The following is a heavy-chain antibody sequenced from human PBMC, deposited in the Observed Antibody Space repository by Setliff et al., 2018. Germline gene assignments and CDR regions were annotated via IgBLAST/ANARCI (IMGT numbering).Heavy chain of an antibody. CDR3: ARATSGWYSAYYYYMDV. V-gene: IGHV4-61*09. J-gene: IGHJ6*03. D-gene: IGHD6-19*01. Sequence: KASETLSLTCTVSGGSVNSGYDNWNWLRQPAGKGLEWIGNINRRGSTNFTPSLKSRVTISLDTPKNQFSLNLTSVTAADTAVYYCARATSGWYSAYYYYMDVWGKGTTVTVSS. CDR1: GGSVNSGYDN. CDR2: INRRGST.